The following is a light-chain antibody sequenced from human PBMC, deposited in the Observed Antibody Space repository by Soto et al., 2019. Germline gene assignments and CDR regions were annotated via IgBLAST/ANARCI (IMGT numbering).Light chain of an antibody. V-gene: IGKV3-20*01. CDR3: QQYGSSPRT. J-gene: IGKJ1*01. Sequence: EIVLTQSPGTLSLSPGERATLSCRASQSVTNSYLAWYHQKPGQAPRLLIYDASNRATGIPDRFSGSGSGTDFTLTISRLEPEDFAVYYCQQYGSSPRTFGQGTKVEIK. CDR2: DAS. CDR1: QSVTNSY.